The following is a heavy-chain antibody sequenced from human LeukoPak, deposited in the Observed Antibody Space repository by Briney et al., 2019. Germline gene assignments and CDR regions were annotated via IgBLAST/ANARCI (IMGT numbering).Heavy chain of an antibody. Sequence: PSETLSLTCTVSGGSISSYYWSWIRQPPGKGLEWIAYIYYSGSTNYNPSLKSRVTISVDTSKTQFSLKLSSVTAADTAVYYCARHRVDYYDSSGYFSALFDYWGQGTLVTVSS. CDR3: ARHRVDYYDSSGYFSALFDY. CDR1: GGSISSYY. CDR2: IYYSGST. V-gene: IGHV4-59*01. D-gene: IGHD3-22*01. J-gene: IGHJ4*02.